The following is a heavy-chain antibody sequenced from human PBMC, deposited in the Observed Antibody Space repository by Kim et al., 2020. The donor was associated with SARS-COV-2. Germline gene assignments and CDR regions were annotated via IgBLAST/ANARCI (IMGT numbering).Heavy chain of an antibody. J-gene: IGHJ4*02. D-gene: IGHD1-26*01. V-gene: IGHV4-34*01. CDR3: ACIRRTRSYYGRLDY. Sequence: PSLKSRVTISVDTSKNQFSLKLSSVTAADTAVYYCACIRRTRSYYGRLDYWGQGTLVTVSS.